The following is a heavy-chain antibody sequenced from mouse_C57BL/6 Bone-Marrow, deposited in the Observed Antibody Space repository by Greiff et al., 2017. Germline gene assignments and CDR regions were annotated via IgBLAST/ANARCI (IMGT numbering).Heavy chain of an antibody. Sequence: VKLQESGAELVRPGTSVKVSCKASGYAFTNYLIEWVKQRPGQGLEWIGVINPGSGGTNYNEKFKGKATLTADKSSSTAYMQLSSLTSEDSAVYFCARSDYSNYEAMDYWGQGTSVSVSS. V-gene: IGHV1-54*01. CDR2: INPGSGGT. D-gene: IGHD2-5*01. J-gene: IGHJ4*01. CDR3: ARSDYSNYEAMDY. CDR1: GYAFTNYL.